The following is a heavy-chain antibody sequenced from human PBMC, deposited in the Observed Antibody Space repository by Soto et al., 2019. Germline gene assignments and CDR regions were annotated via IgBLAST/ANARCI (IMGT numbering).Heavy chain of an antibody. CDR3: ARSTGDLYYYYGMDV. Sequence: SVKVSCKASGVTFSSYAISWVRQAPGQGLEWMGGIIPIFGTANYAQKFQGRVTITADKSTSTAYMELSSLRSEDTAVYYCARSTGDLYYYYGMDVWGQGTTVTVSS. J-gene: IGHJ6*02. V-gene: IGHV1-69*06. D-gene: IGHD7-27*01. CDR1: GVTFSSYA. CDR2: IIPIFGTA.